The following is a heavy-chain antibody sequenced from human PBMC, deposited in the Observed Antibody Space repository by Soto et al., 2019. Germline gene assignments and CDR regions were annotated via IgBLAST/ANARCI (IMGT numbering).Heavy chain of an antibody. J-gene: IGHJ5*02. CDR2: INHSGST. CDR3: ARKRIQVDIVVVPAAIPETGYNWFDP. Sequence: SETLSLTCAVYGGSFSGYYWSWIRQPPGKGLEWIGEINHSGSTNYNPSLKSRVTISVDTSKNQFSLKLRSVTAADTAVYYCARKRIQVDIVVVPAAIPETGYNWFDPWGQGTLVTVSS. CDR1: GGSFSGYY. V-gene: IGHV4-34*01. D-gene: IGHD2-2*02.